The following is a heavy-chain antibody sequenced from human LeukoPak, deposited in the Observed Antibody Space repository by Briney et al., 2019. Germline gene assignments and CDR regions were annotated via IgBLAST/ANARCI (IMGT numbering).Heavy chain of an antibody. Sequence: ASVKVSCKASGYTFTGYYMHWVRQAPGQGLEWMGWINPHSGGTNYAQKFQGRVTMTRDTSISTAYMELSRLRSDDTAVYYCAILITAATEPFDYWGQGTLVTVSS. CDR2: INPHSGGT. CDR3: AILITAATEPFDY. J-gene: IGHJ4*02. D-gene: IGHD6-13*01. V-gene: IGHV1-2*02. CDR1: GYTFTGYY.